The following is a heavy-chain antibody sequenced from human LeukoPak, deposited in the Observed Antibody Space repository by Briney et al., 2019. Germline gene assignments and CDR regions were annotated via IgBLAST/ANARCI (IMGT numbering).Heavy chain of an antibody. CDR2: INGGSRAM. CDR1: GFTFSNYS. V-gene: IGHV3-48*04. J-gene: IGHJ4*02. CDR3: ARDRVEMATIPLFDY. D-gene: IGHD5-24*01. Sequence: GGSLRLSCEASGFTFSNYSMNWVRQAPGKGLEWISYINGGSRAMYYADSVKGRFTISRDNAKNSLYLQMNSLRAEDTAVYYCARDRVEMATIPLFDYWGQGTLVTVSS.